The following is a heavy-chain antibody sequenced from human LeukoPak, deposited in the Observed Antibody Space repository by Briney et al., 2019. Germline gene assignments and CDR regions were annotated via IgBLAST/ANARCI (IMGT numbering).Heavy chain of an antibody. CDR2: IWHDGSKK. J-gene: IGHJ5*02. D-gene: IGHD2-2*01. CDR3: ARDGCSTSSCHDL. CDR1: GFTFNNYG. Sequence: GVSLRLSCAASGFTFNNYGFHWVRQAPGKGLEWVAVIWHDGSKKYYVGSVKGRFTISRDDSENTFYLQMNSLRVEDTAVYYCARDGCSTSSCHDLWGQGTLVTVSS. V-gene: IGHV3-33*01.